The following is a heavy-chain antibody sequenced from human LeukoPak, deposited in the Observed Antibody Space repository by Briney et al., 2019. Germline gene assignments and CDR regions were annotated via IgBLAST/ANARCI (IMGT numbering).Heavy chain of an antibody. J-gene: IGHJ4*02. Sequence: SETLSLTCTVSGGSISSGDYYWSWIRQHPGKGLEWIGYIYYSGSSHYNPSLKSRVTMSVDTSKNQFSLKLSSVTAADTALYYCAREPYCSSTSCHFDYWGQGTLVTVSS. V-gene: IGHV4-31*03. CDR3: AREPYCSSTSCHFDY. CDR1: GGSISSGDYY. D-gene: IGHD2-2*01. CDR2: IYYSGSS.